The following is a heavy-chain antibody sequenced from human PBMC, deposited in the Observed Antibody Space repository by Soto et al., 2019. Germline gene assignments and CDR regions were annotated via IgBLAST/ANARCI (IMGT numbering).Heavy chain of an antibody. CDR3: GGGGGGDCISTSCYYAFDI. D-gene: IGHD2-2*01. CDR2: IYHSGST. CDR1: GGSISSSNW. J-gene: IGHJ3*02. V-gene: IGHV4-4*02. Sequence: SETLSLTCAVSGGSISSSNWWSWVRQPPGKGLEWIGEIYHSGSTNYNPSLKSRDTISVDKSKNQFSLKLSSVTAADTAVYYRGGGGGGDCISTSCYYAFDIWGQGTMVTVSS.